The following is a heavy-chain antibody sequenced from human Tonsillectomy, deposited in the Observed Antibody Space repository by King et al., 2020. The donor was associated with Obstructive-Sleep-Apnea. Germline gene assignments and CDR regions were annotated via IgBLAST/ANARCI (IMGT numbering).Heavy chain of an antibody. CDR1: GFTVSSNY. CDR3: ARVLYERDYYYGMDV. Sequence: EVQLVESGGGLVQPGGSLRLSCAASGFTVSSNYMSWVRQVPGKGLEWVSVIYSGGSTYYAVSVKGRYTISRHNSKNTLYLQMNSLRAEDTAVYYCARVLYERDYYYGMDVWGQGTTVTVSS. V-gene: IGHV3-53*04. D-gene: IGHD3-16*01. J-gene: IGHJ6*02. CDR2: IYSGGST.